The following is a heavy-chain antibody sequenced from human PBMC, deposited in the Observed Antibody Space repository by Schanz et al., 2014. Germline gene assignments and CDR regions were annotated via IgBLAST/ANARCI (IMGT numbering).Heavy chain of an antibody. V-gene: IGHV1-18*01. D-gene: IGHD2-2*01. CDR2: ISAYHGHT. Sequence: QVQLVQSGAEVKKPGASVRVSCKASGYTFTSYGITWVRQAPGQGLEWMGWISAYHGHTNYAEKVHGRVTMTTDTSTSTSYMELRSLTSDDTAVYYCARDVPINDYWGQGTPVTVSS. CDR1: GYTFTSYG. CDR3: ARDVPINDY. J-gene: IGHJ4*02.